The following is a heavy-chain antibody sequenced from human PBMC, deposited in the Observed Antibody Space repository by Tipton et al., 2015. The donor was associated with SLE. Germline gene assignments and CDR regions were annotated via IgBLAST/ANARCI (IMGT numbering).Heavy chain of an antibody. Sequence: TLSLTCSVSGGSISSGGYYWSWIRQPPGKGLEWIGEINHSGSTNHNPSLKSRVTISVDTSKNQLSLKLSAVTAADTAVYYCARALWKSGDYWGQGTLVTVSS. D-gene: IGHD1-1*01. CDR2: INHSGST. J-gene: IGHJ4*02. CDR1: GGSISSGGYY. V-gene: IGHV4-39*07. CDR3: ARALWKSGDY.